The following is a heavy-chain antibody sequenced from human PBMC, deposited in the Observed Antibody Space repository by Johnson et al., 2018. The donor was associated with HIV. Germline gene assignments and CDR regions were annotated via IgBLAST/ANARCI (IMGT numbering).Heavy chain of an antibody. CDR3: APLGDAFDI. J-gene: IGHJ3*02. CDR1: GFTVSSNY. D-gene: IGHD7-27*01. V-gene: IGHV3-11*04. CDR2: SSSSGTTV. Sequence: QVQLVESGGGLVQPGGSLRLSCAAPGFTVSSNYMSWIRQTPGKGLEWVSYSSSSGTTVYAADTVKGRFIISRDNTKNTLYLQMNSLRAEDTAVYYCAPLGDAFDIWGQGTMVTVSS.